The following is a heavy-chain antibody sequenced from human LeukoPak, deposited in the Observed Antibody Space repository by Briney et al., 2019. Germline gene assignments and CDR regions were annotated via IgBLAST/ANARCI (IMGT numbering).Heavy chain of an antibody. Sequence: GSLRLSCAASGFTFINYWMHWVRQAPGEGLVWVSHINNDGSTTTYADSVKGRFTISRDSAKNTLYLHVNSLRAEDTAVYYCARGGFCSGADCRGSFDYWGQGSLVTVSS. D-gene: IGHD2-15*01. V-gene: IGHV3-74*01. CDR3: ARGGFCSGADCRGSFDY. CDR2: INNDGSTT. CDR1: GFTFINYW. J-gene: IGHJ4*02.